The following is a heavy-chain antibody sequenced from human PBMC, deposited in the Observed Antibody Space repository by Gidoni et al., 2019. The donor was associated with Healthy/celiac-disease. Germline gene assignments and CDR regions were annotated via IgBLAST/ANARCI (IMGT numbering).Heavy chain of an antibody. CDR2: INPNSGGT. Sequence: QVQLVQSGAEVKKPGASVKVSCKASGYTFTGYYMHWVRQAPGQGLEWMGWINPNSGGTNYAQKFQGRVTMTRDTSISTAYMELSRLRSDDTAVYYCARDHGGYCSGGSCYHTSNWFDPWGQGTLVTVSS. D-gene: IGHD2-15*01. J-gene: IGHJ5*02. CDR1: GYTFTGYY. CDR3: ARDHGGYCSGGSCYHTSNWFDP. V-gene: IGHV1-2*02.